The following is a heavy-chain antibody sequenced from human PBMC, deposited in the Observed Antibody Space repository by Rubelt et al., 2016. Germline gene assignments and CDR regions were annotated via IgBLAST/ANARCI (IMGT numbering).Heavy chain of an antibody. V-gene: IGHV3-15*07. Sequence: ELQLVESGGGLVKSGGSLRLSCAASGFTFTDAWMNWVRQAPGKGLEWVGRIKRKYDGETTDYAAPLEDRFTISRDDSKRTLYLQMNNLKLEDTGVYYCTTGDGYWGQGTLVSVSS. CDR3: TTGDGY. CDR2: IKRKYDGETT. CDR1: GFTFTDAW. J-gene: IGHJ4*02.